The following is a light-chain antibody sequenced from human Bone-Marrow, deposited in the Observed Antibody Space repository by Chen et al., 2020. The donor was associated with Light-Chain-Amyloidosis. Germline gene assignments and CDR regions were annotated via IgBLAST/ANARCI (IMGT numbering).Light chain of an antibody. Sequence: SYELTQPPSVSVSPGQTARITCSGDDLPTKYAYWYQQKPGQAPVLVIHRDTERTSGISGRFSGSGSGTTATLTISRVQAEDEADYHCQSADSSGTYEVIFGGGTKLTVL. CDR3: QSADSSGTYEVI. J-gene: IGLJ2*01. V-gene: IGLV3-25*03. CDR2: RDT. CDR1: DLPTKY.